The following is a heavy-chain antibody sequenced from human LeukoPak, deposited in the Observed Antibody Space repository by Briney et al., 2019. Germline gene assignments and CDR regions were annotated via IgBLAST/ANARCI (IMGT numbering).Heavy chain of an antibody. CDR2: IKQDGSEK. CDR1: GFTFSSCA. J-gene: IGHJ4*02. V-gene: IGHV3-7*03. CDR3: ARGQTTVTN. D-gene: IGHD4-17*01. Sequence: GGSLRLSCAASGFTFSSCAMSWVRQAPGKGLEWVANIKQDGSEKYYVDSVKGRFTISRDNAKNSLYLQMNSLRAEDTAVYFCARGQTTVTNWGQGTLVTVSS.